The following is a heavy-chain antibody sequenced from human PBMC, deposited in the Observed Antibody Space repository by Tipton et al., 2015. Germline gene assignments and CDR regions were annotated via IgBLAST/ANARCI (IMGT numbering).Heavy chain of an antibody. CDR1: GYGFSSYW. CDR2: IYPGDSQT. J-gene: IGHJ4*02. Sequence: QLVQSGAEVKKPGESLKISCRGSGYGFSSYWIGWVRQMPGKGLEWMGVIYPGDSQTRYSPSFQGQVTISADKSITTAYLQWSSLGASDSAMFYCARQRDDYFDLWGQGTLVTVSS. V-gene: IGHV5-51*01. CDR3: ARQRDDYFDL. D-gene: IGHD2-21*02.